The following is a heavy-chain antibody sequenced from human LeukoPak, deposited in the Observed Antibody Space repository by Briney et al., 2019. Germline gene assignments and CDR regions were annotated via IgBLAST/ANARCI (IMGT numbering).Heavy chain of an antibody. J-gene: IGHJ4*02. CDR1: GFTFSNSG. Sequence: GGSLRLSCAASGFTFSNSGMNWVRQAPGKGLEWVSTISGSGDSTYYADSVRGRFTISRDTSKNMVFLQMNSLRVEDTAVYYCARGIDYWGRGTLVTVSS. CDR3: ARGIDY. V-gene: IGHV3-23*01. CDR2: ISGSGDST.